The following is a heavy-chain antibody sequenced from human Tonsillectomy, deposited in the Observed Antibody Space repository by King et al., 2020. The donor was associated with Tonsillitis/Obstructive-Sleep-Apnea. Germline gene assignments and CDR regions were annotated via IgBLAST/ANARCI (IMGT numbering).Heavy chain of an antibody. CDR1: GFTFGSYA. CDR3: AREGGQSDYYFDY. Sequence: VQLVESGGGVVQPGRSLRLSCAASGFTFGSYAMHWVRQAPGKGLEWVAVISYDGSNKYYADSVKGRFTISRDNSKNTLYLQMNSLRAEDTAVYYCAREGGQSDYYFDYWGQGTLVTVSS. V-gene: IGHV3-30*04. D-gene: IGHD1-26*01. J-gene: IGHJ4*02. CDR2: ISYDGSNK.